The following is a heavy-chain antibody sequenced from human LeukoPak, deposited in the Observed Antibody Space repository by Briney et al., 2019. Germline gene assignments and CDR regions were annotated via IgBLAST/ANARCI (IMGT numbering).Heavy chain of an antibody. CDR1: GFTFSSYG. V-gene: IGHV3-23*01. CDR3: AELGITMIGGV. Sequence: GGSLRLSCAASGFTFSSYGMSWVRQAPGKGLEWVSAISGSGGSTYYADSVKGRFTISRDNSKNTLYLKMNSLRAEDTAVYYCAELGITMIGGVWGKGPTVTIST. CDR2: ISGSGGST. J-gene: IGHJ6*04. D-gene: IGHD3-10*02.